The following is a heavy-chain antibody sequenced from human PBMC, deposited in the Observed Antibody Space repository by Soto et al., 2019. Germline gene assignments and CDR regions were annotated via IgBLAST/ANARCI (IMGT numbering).Heavy chain of an antibody. CDR1: GYTFTSYA. D-gene: IGHD2-21*02. CDR3: ARSIVVVTALDY. CDR2: INAGNGNT. Sequence: ASVKVSCKASGYTFTSYAMHWVCQAPGQRLEWMGWINAGNGNTKYSQKFQGRVTITRDTSASTAYMELSSLRSEDTAVYYCARSIVVVTALDYWGRGTLVTVSS. V-gene: IGHV1-3*01. J-gene: IGHJ4*02.